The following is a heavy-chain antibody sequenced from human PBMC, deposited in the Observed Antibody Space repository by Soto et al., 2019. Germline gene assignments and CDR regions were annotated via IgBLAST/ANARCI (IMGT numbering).Heavy chain of an antibody. D-gene: IGHD4-17*01. V-gene: IGHV3-30*03. J-gene: IGHJ5*01. CDR1: GFAFRSHG. CDR3: ARDVLLRYSDSRDS. Sequence: QAQVVESGGGVVQPGGSLRLSCVASGFAFRSHGMHWARQAPGKGPEWVAGISFDGSRRNYAVSVKGRFTISRDTSTNTLDLQMNSLRGEDTAVYYCARDVLLRYSDSRDSWGRGTQVIVSS. CDR2: ISFDGSRR.